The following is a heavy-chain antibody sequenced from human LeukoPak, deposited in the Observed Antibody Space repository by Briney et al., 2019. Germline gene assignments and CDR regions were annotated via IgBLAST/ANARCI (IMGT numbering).Heavy chain of an antibody. CDR3: ARAYCSSTSCYTEGWFDP. CDR2: FHYSGST. Sequence: PSEILSLTCTVSGYSIISGYSWEWIRQPPGKGLEWIGSFHYSGSTYYNPSLMSRVTISGDTSKNQFSLRLSSVTAADTAVYYCARAYCSSTSCYTEGWFDPWGQGTLVTVSS. J-gene: IGHJ5*02. CDR1: GYSIISGYS. D-gene: IGHD2-2*02. V-gene: IGHV4-38-2*02.